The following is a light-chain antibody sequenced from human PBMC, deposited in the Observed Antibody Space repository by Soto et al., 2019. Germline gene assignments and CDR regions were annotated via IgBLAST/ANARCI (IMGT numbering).Light chain of an antibody. J-gene: IGKJ4*01. Sequence: EIVLTQSPATLSVSPGERAALSCRASQSVSSNLAWYQQKPVQPPRLLIFGASTRATGIPARFSGSGSEAEFTRTISSLESEEFAVYDYQQYSVWPLAFGGGTKVEIK. CDR2: GAS. V-gene: IGKV3D-15*01. CDR3: QQYSVWPLA. CDR1: QSVSSN.